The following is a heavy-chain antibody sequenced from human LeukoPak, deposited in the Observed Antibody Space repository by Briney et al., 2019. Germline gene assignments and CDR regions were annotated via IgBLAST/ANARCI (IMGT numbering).Heavy chain of an antibody. Sequence: GGSLRLSCAASGFTFSSYGMSWVRQAPGKGLEWVSGISASGGSTAYADSVKGRFTVSRDNSNNTMYLQVNSLRAEDTALYHCAKNSMSRSWNYHYGMDVWGQGTTVLVSS. CDR2: ISASGGST. J-gene: IGHJ6*02. V-gene: IGHV3-23*01. D-gene: IGHD6-13*01. CDR3: AKNSMSRSWNYHYGMDV. CDR1: GFTFSSYG.